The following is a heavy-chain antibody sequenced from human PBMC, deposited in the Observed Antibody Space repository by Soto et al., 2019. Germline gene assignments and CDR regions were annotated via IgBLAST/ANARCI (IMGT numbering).Heavy chain of an antibody. D-gene: IGHD3-10*01. CDR3: ARVSFSYGSGSQHAYYSYGMDV. CDR2: ISAYKGNT. J-gene: IGHJ6*02. Sequence: VKVSFKASCYTFTSDGVSWVRQAPGQGLECMGWISAYKGNTNYAQKLQGRVTMTTDTSTSTAYMELRSLRSDDTAVYYCARVSFSYGSGSQHAYYSYGMDVWGQGTTVTVSS. CDR1: CYTFTSDG. V-gene: IGHV1-18*01.